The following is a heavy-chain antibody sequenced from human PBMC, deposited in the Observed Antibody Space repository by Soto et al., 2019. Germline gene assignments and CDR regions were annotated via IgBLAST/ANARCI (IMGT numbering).Heavy chain of an antibody. D-gene: IGHD1-26*01. V-gene: IGHV3-23*01. CDR3: AKDYIVGATECSWLDSCPFDY. J-gene: IGHJ4*02. CDR1: GFTFSSYA. Sequence: PGGSLRLSCAASGFTFSSYAMSWVRQAPGKGLEWVSAISGSGGSTYYADSVKGRFTISRDNSKNTLYLQMNSLRAEDTAVYYCAKDYIVGATECSWLDSCPFDYWGQGTLVTVSS. CDR2: ISGSGGST.